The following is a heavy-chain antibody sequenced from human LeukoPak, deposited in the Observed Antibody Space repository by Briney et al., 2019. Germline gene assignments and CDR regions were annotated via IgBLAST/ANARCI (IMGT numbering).Heavy chain of an antibody. J-gene: IGHJ6*03. V-gene: IGHV4-4*07. Sequence: SETLSLTCTVSGGSISSYYWSWIRQPAGKGLEWIGRIYTSGSTNYNPSLKSRVTMSVDTSKNQFSLKLSSVTAADTAVYYCARGRLYYDFWSGYLDYYYYMDVWGKGTTVTVSS. CDR1: GGSISSYY. CDR2: IYTSGST. CDR3: ARGRLYYDFWSGYLDYYYYMDV. D-gene: IGHD3-3*01.